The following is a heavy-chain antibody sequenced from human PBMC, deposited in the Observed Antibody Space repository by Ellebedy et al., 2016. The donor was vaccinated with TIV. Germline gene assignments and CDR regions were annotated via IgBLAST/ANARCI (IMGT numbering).Heavy chain of an antibody. CDR1: GYTFTSYD. CDR3: ARARWSYYYDSGGYSPYYYYGMDV. D-gene: IGHD3-22*01. CDR2: MNPNSGNT. V-gene: IGHV1-8*01. Sequence: ASVKVSCXASGYTFTSYDINWVRQATGQGLEWMGWMNPNSGNTVYAQKFQGRVTMTMNTSISTAYMELSSLRSEDTAVYYCARARWSYYYDSGGYSPYYYYGMDVWGQGTTVTVSS. J-gene: IGHJ6*02.